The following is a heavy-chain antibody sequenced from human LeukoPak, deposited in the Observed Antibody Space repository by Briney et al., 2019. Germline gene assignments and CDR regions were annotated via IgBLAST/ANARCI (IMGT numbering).Heavy chain of an antibody. CDR1: GYAFTDYY. CDR3: ATTGREDSSGWFSYYYYYYMDV. D-gene: IGHD6-19*01. V-gene: IGHV1-2*02. Sequence: ASVKVSCKTSGYAFTDYYVHWVRQAPGQGLEWMGWINPNSGGTNYAQKFQGRVTMTRDTSISTAYMELSRLRSDDIAIYFCATTGREDSSGWFSYYYYYYMDVWGKGTTVTVSS. J-gene: IGHJ6*03. CDR2: INPNSGGT.